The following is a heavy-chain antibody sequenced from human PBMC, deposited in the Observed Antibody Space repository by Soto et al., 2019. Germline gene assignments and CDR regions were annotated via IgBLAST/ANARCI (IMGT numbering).Heavy chain of an antibody. J-gene: IGHJ6*02. CDR1: GGSFSGYY. D-gene: IGHD5-18*01. Sequence: SETLSLTWAVYGGSFSGYYWSWIRQPPGKGLEWIGEINHSGSTNYNPSLKSRVTISVDTSKNQFSLKLSSVTAADTAVYYCARGSRGSREYSYRRLYGMDVWAQRTTVPVSS. V-gene: IGHV4-34*01. CDR3: ARGSRGSREYSYRRLYGMDV. CDR2: INHSGST.